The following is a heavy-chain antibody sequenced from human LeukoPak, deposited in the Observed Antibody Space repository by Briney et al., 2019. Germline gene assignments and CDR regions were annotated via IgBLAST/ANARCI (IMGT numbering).Heavy chain of an antibody. D-gene: IGHD3-3*01. CDR2: INPNSGGT. J-gene: IGHJ3*02. CDR3: AREDTIFGVVIIGVLNAFDI. V-gene: IGHV1-2*02. CDR1: GYTFTGYY. Sequence: GASVKVSCKASGYTFTGYYMHWVRQAPGQGLEWMGWINPNSGGTNYAQKFQGRVTMTRDTSISTAYMELSRLRSDDTAVYYCAREDTIFGVVIIGVLNAFDIWGQGTMVTVSS.